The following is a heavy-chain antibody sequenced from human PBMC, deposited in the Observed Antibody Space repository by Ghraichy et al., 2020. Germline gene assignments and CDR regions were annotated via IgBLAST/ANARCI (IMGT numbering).Heavy chain of an antibody. CDR2: ISGSGGST. D-gene: IGHD2-15*01. CDR1: GFTFSSYA. CDR3: AKKGVNGGWDY. J-gene: IGHJ4*02. V-gene: IGHV3-23*01. Sequence: ETLSLTCAASGFTFSSYAMSWVRQAPGKGLEWVSAISGSGGSTYYADSVKGRFTISRDNSKNTLYLQMNSLRAEDTAVYYCAKKGVNGGWDYWGQGTLVTVSS.